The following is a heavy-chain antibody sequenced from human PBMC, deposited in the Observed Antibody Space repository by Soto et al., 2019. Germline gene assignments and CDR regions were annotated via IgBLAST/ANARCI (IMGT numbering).Heavy chain of an antibody. CDR1: GYTFTSYG. J-gene: IGHJ6*02. D-gene: IGHD3-16*02. CDR2: IIVYTVNT. CDR3: ARYRFNADKCYPLHLVV. Sequence: QVQLVQAGGEVTKPGASLKVACKSSGYTFTSYGVRWVRQAPGQWLEWLGWIIVYTVNTKQAQKFQDRVTLTTEASTCTAYLDLRHFTSADTAVYDGARYRFNADKCYPLHLVVWGHGTTVTVSS. V-gene: IGHV1-18*04.